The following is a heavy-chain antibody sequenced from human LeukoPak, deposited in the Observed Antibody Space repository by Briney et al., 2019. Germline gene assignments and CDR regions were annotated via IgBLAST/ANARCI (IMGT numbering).Heavy chain of an antibody. Sequence: PSETLSLTCAVYGGSFSGYYWSWIRQPPGKGLEWIGEINHSGSTNYNPSLKSRVTISVDTSKNQFSLKLSSVTAADTAVYYCARSRYNSHLFDYWGQGTLVTVSS. V-gene: IGHV4-34*01. CDR1: GGSFSGYY. D-gene: IGHD1-1*01. CDR2: INHSGST. CDR3: ARSRYNSHLFDY. J-gene: IGHJ4*02.